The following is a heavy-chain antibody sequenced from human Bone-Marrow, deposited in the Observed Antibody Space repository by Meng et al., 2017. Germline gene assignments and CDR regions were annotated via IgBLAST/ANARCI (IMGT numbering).Heavy chain of an antibody. D-gene: IGHD6-13*01. V-gene: IGHV3-15*01. CDR1: GLSFTDAW. CDR3: ATGAAAADH. CDR2: IKRNSDGGTI. Sequence: VQLVGSGGGLVKPGGSLRLSCVASGLSFTDAWMSWVRQAPGKGLEWVGRIKRNSDGGTIDYAAPVKGRFTISRDDSKNTLYLQMDSLITEDTAVYFCATGAAAADHWGQGTLVTVPS. J-gene: IGHJ4*02.